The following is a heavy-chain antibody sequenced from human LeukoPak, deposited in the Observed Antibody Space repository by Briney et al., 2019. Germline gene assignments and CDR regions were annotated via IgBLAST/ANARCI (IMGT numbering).Heavy chain of an antibody. V-gene: IGHV4-59*01. CDR2: IYYTGST. CDR3: ARIDSGGYGYLDY. J-gene: IGHJ4*02. D-gene: IGHD3-22*01. Sequence: SETLSLTCTVSGGSISGYYWNWFRQPPGKGLEWIGYIYYTGSTNFNPSLKSRVTISVDTSKNQLPLNLRSVTAADTAVYYCARIDSGGYGYLDYWGQGTLVTVSS. CDR1: GGSISGYY.